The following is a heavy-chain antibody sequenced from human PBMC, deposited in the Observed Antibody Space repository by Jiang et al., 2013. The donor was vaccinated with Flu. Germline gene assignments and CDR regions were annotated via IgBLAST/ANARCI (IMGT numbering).Heavy chain of an antibody. V-gene: IGHV5-51*03. D-gene: IGHD4-11*01. CDR1: GYSFSNYW. J-gene: IGHJ6*02. Sequence: GAEVKKPGESLKISCKGSGYSFSNYWIGWVRQMPGKGLEWMGIIYLGDSNTRYSPSFQGQVTISADKSISTAYLRWSSLKVSDTAIYYCVRMHSNYGYYYFAMDVWGQGTTVTVSS. CDR3: VRMHSNYGYYYFAMDV. CDR2: IYLGDSNT.